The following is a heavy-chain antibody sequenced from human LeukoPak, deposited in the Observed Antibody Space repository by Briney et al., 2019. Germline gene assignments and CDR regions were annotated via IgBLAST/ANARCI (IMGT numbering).Heavy chain of an antibody. J-gene: IGHJ4*02. D-gene: IGHD6-19*01. CDR1: GFTFSSYG. Sequence: PGGSLRLSCAASGFTFSSYGMHWVRQAPGKGLEWVAVIWNDGSKSNYPDSVKGRFTISRDYSKNTLFLQMSSLRVEDTAVYYCARFRSGWYMDYWGQGTLVTVSS. V-gene: IGHV3-33*01. CDR3: ARFRSGWYMDY. CDR2: IWNDGSKS.